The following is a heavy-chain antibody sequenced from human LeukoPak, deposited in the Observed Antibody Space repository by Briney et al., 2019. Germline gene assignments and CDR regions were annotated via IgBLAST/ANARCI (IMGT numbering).Heavy chain of an antibody. Sequence: GGSLRLSCAASGFTFSSYSMNWVRQAPGKGLEWVSSISSSSSYIYYADSVKGRFTISRDNAKNSLYLQMNSLRAEDTAVYYCASFRSSGGSDVWGKGTTVTVSS. CDR2: ISSSSSYI. CDR1: GFTFSSYS. D-gene: IGHD2-15*01. J-gene: IGHJ6*04. V-gene: IGHV3-21*01. CDR3: ASFRSSGGSDV.